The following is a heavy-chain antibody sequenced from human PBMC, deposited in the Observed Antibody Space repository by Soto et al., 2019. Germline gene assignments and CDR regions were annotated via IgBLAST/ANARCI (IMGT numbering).Heavy chain of an antibody. D-gene: IGHD1-26*01. CDR1: GGTFSSYA. CDR3: ASRSGSYYSQYFQH. J-gene: IGHJ1*01. CDR2: IIPIFGTA. V-gene: IGHV1-69*06. Sequence: SVKVSCKASGGTFSSYAISWERQAPGQGLEWMGGIIPIFGTASYAQKFQGRVTITADKSTSTAYMELSSLRSEDTAVYYCASRSGSYYSQYFQHWGQGTLVTVSS.